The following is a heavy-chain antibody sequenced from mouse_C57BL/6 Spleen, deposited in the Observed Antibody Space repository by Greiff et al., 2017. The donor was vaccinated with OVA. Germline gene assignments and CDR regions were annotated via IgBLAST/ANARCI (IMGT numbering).Heavy chain of an antibody. D-gene: IGHD1-1*01. CDR2: INPNNGGT. CDR3: ARDYCSSYYEGYFDV. Sequence: VQLQQSGPELVKPGASVKIPCKASGYTFTDYNMDWVKQSHGKSLEWIGDINPNNGGTIYNQKFKGKATLTVDKSSSTAYMELRSLTSEDTAVYYCARDYCSSYYEGYFDVWGTGTTVTVSS. V-gene: IGHV1-18*01. CDR1: GYTFTDYN. J-gene: IGHJ1*03.